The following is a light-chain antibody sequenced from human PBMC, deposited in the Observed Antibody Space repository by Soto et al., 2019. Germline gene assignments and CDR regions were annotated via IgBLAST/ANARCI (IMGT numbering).Light chain of an antibody. CDR2: AAS. CDR1: QSISRY. CDR3: QQSYSTPPWT. V-gene: IGKV1-39*01. Sequence: DIQMTQSPSSLSASVGDRVTITCRTSQSISRYLNWYQQKQGEAPKLLIFAASSLQSGVPSRFSGSGSGTDFTLTISSLQPEDFASYYCQQSYSTPPWTFGQGTKVEI. J-gene: IGKJ1*01.